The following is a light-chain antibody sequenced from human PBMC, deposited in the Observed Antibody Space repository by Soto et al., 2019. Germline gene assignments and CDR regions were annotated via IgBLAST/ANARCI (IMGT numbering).Light chain of an antibody. J-gene: IGLJ2*01. CDR3: VLYMGSGISV. CDR2: RTN. CDR1: SGSVSTSYY. V-gene: IGLV8-61*01. Sequence: QTVVTQEPSFSVSPGGTVTLTCGLSSGSVSTSYYPSWYQQTPGQAPRTLIYRTNTRSSGVPDRFSGSILGNKAALTITGAQADDESAYYCVLYMGSGISVFGGGTQLTVL.